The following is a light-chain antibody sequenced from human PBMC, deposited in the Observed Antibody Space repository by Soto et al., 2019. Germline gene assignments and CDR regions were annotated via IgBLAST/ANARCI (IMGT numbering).Light chain of an antibody. CDR3: SSYAGSNNLGV. V-gene: IGLV2-8*01. CDR2: EVS. Sequence: LTQPPSASGSPGQSVTISCTGTSSDVGGYNYVSWYQQHPGKAPKLMIYEVSKRPSGVPDRFSGSKSGNTASLTVSGLQAEDEADYYCSSYAGSNNLGVFGTGTKVTVL. J-gene: IGLJ1*01. CDR1: SSDVGGYNY.